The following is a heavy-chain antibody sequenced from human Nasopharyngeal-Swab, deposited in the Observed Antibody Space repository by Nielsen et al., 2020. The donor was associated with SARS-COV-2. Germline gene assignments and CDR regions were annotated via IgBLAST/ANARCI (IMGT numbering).Heavy chain of an antibody. D-gene: IGHD3-3*01. J-gene: IGHJ3*02. CDR2: IYYSGST. CDR3: ARHHEFTIFGVVIRGAFDI. CDR1: GGSISSSSYY. Sequence: SETLSLTCTASGGSISSSSYYWGWLRQPPGKGLEWLGSIYYSGSTYYNPSLKSRVTISVDTSKNQFSLKLSSVTAADTAVYYCARHHEFTIFGVVIRGAFDIWGQGTMVTVSS. V-gene: IGHV4-39*01.